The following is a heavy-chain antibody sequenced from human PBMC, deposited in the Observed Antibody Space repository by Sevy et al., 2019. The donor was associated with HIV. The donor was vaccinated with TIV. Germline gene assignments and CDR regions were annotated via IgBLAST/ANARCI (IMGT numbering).Heavy chain of an antibody. D-gene: IGHD3-22*01. CDR1: GFTFSRSS. CDR3: ARDKREAYFDGSTSSDAFDI. V-gene: IGHV3-21*01. Sequence: GGSRRLSCAGSGFTFSRSSMNWVRQAPGKGLEWVSSISSSSNYIYYADSVKGRFTISRDNAKNSLLLLMNSLRAEDTAVYYCARDKREAYFDGSTSSDAFDIWGQGTLVTVSS. J-gene: IGHJ3*02. CDR2: ISSSSNYI.